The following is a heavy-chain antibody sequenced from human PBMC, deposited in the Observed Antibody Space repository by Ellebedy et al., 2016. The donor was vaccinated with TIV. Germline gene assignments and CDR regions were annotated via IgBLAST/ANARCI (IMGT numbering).Heavy chain of an antibody. Sequence: PGGSLRLSCAASGFTFSSYWMHWVRQAPGKGLVWVSRINTDGSSTSYADSVKGRFTISRDNAKNSLYLQMSSLRAEDTAVYYCARDQGVSLVDNSENYYYGMDVWGQGTTVTVSS. D-gene: IGHD4-23*01. CDR2: INTDGSST. J-gene: IGHJ6*02. V-gene: IGHV3-74*01. CDR3: ARDQGVSLVDNSENYYYGMDV. CDR1: GFTFSSYW.